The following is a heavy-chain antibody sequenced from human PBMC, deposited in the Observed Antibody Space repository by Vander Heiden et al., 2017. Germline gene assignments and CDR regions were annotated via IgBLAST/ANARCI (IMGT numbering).Heavy chain of an antibody. Sequence: QLQLQESGPGLVKPSATLSLTCTVSGGSISSSSSYWGWLRQPPGKGLEWIGSIFYTGSTYYSPSLKSRVAISVDTSKNQFSLNLRSVTAADTAVYYCARHDTLEDWFDPWGQGTLGTVSS. CDR1: GGSISSSSSY. J-gene: IGHJ5*02. V-gene: IGHV4-39*01. CDR3: ARHDTLEDWFDP. CDR2: IFYTGST. D-gene: IGHD2-2*02.